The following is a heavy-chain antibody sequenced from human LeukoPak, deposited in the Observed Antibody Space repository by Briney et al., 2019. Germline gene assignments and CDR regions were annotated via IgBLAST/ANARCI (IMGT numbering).Heavy chain of an antibody. CDR2: ISGVGGTT. D-gene: IGHD3-16*02. CDR3: AKNPSYQGDS. Sequence: GGSLRLSCAASGFTFSSYAMSWVRQAPGKGLEWVSAISGVGGTTFYADSVEGRFTIARDNSKNTLCLQMNSLRAEDTAVYYCAKNPSYQGDSWGQGTLVTVSS. J-gene: IGHJ4*02. CDR1: GFTFSSYA. V-gene: IGHV3-23*01.